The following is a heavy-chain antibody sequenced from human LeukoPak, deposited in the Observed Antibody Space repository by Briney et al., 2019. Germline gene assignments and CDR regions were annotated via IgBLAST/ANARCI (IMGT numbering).Heavy chain of an antibody. D-gene: IGHD3-22*01. CDR3: ARGNYDSSGYYPGAVDY. CDR2: IYYSGST. CDR1: GGSISSYY. Sequence: SETLSLTCTVSGGSISSYYWSWIRQPPGKGLEWIGYIYYSGSTNYKPSLKSRVTISVDTSKNQFSLKLSSVTAADTAVYYCARGNYDSSGYYPGAVDYWGQGTLVTVSS. V-gene: IGHV4-59*12. J-gene: IGHJ4*02.